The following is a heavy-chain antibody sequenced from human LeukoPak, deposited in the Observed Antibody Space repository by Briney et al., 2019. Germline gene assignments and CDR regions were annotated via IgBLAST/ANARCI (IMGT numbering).Heavy chain of an antibody. Sequence: ASVKVSCKAFVYRFSSYGIIGVRQAPGQGLEWMGWISAYNGDTNSAQKFQGRVTMTTDTSASTAYMELRSLRSDDTAVYYCARPLTYYYDSNGRYAFEIWGQGTMVAVSS. CDR3: ARPLTYYYDSNGRYAFEI. V-gene: IGHV1-18*01. CDR2: ISAYNGDT. CDR1: VYRFSSYG. J-gene: IGHJ3*02. D-gene: IGHD3-22*01.